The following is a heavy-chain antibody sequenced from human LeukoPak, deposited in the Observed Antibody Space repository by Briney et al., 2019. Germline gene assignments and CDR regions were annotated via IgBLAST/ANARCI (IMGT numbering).Heavy chain of an antibody. CDR2: IIPIFGTA. CDR1: GGTFSSYA. D-gene: IGHD3-22*01. V-gene: IGHV1-69*13. J-gene: IGHJ4*02. CDR3: ARDYKPAYYYDSSGYYSKDY. Sequence: ASVKVSCTASGGTFSSYAISWVRQAPGQGLEWMGGIIPIFGTANYAQKFQGRVTITADESTSTAYMELSSLRSEDTAVYYCARDYKPAYYYDSSGYYSKDYWGQGTLVTVSS.